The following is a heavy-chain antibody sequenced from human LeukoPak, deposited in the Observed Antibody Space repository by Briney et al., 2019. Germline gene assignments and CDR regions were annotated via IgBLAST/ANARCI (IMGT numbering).Heavy chain of an antibody. V-gene: IGHV4-39*01. Sequence: SETLSLTCTVSGGSISSSSYYWGWIRQPPGKGLEWIGSIYYSGSTYYNPSLKSRVTISVDTSKNQFSLKLSSVTAADTAVYYCARRSTVTTFDYWGQGTLVTVSS. CDR2: IYYSGST. CDR1: GGSISSSSYY. J-gene: IGHJ4*02. CDR3: ARRSTVTTFDY. D-gene: IGHD4-11*01.